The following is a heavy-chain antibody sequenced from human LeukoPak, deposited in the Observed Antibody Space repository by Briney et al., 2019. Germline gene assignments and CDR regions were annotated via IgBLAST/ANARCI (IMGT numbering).Heavy chain of an antibody. V-gene: IGHV3-30*03. CDR1: GFTFSSYG. J-gene: IGHJ4*02. Sequence: GGSLRLSCAASGFTFSSYGMHWVRQAPGKGLEWVAVISYDGSNKYYADSVKGRFTISRDNSKNTLHLQMNSLRAEDTAVYYCARDRRWEWFGELRGTGFDYWGQGTLVTVSS. CDR2: ISYDGSNK. CDR3: ARDRRWEWFGELRGTGFDY. D-gene: IGHD3-10*01.